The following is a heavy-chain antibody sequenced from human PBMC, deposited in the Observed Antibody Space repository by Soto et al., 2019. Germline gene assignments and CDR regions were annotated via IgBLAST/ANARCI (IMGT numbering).Heavy chain of an antibody. D-gene: IGHD3-3*01. Sequence: PGGSLRLSCAASGFTFSSYAMSWVRQAPGKGLEWVSAISGSGGSTYYADSVKGRFTISRDNSKNTLYLQMNSLRAEDTAVYYCAKDIDLTIFGVVIPYPEYYYYYGMDVWGQGTTVTGSS. CDR2: ISGSGGST. CDR1: GFTFSSYA. J-gene: IGHJ6*01. V-gene: IGHV3-23*01. CDR3: AKDIDLTIFGVVIPYPEYYYYYGMDV.